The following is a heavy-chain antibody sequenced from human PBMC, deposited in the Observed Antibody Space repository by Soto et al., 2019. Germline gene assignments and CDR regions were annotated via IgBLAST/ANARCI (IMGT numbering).Heavy chain of an antibody. CDR2: IYYSGST. J-gene: IGHJ4*02. Sequence: SETLSLTCTVSGGSISSYYWSWIRQPPGKGLEWIGYIYYSGSTNYNPSLKSRVTISVDTSKNQFSLKLSSVTAADTAVYYCAGAFDYWGQGTLVTVSS. CDR3: AGAFDY. CDR1: GGSISSYY. V-gene: IGHV4-59*01.